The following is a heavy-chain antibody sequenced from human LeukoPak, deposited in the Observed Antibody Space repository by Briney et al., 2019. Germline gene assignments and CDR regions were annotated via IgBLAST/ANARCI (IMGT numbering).Heavy chain of an antibody. V-gene: IGHV3-48*03. J-gene: IGHJ6*02. CDR1: GFTFSSYE. CDR2: ISSSGSTI. CDR3: AREGTTVTKNYYYYYGMDV. D-gene: IGHD4-17*01. Sequence: GGSLRLSCAASGFTFSSYEMNWVRQAPGKGLEWVSDISSSGSTIYYADSVRGRFTISRDNAKNSLYLQMNSLRAEDTAVYYCAREGTTVTKNYYYYYGMDVWGQGTTVTVSS.